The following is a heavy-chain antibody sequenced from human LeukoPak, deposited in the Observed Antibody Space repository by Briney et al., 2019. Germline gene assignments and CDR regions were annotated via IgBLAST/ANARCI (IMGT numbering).Heavy chain of an antibody. Sequence: PGGSLRLSCAASGFTFSSYSMNWVRQAPGKGLEWVSSISSSSSYIYYADSVKGRFTISRDNAKNSLYLQMNSLRAEDTAVYYCARPKPFRGGKAHTADYYFDLWGRGTLVTVSS. CDR3: ARPKPFRGGKAHTADYYFDL. CDR1: GFTFSSYS. J-gene: IGHJ2*01. D-gene: IGHD4-11*01. CDR2: ISSSSSYI. V-gene: IGHV3-21*01.